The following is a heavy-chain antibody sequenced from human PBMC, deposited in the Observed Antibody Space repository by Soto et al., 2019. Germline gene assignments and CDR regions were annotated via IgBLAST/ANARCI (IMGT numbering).Heavy chain of an antibody. V-gene: IGHV1-24*01. D-gene: IGHD2-2*01. CDR3: ATVPAAMRNNAFDI. CDR2: FDPEDGET. Sequence: ASVKVSCKVSGYTLTELSMHWVRHAPGKGLEWMGGFDPEDGETIYAQKFQGRVTMTEDTSTDTAYMELSSLRSEDTAVYYCATVPAAMRNNAFDIWGKGTRLTV. CDR1: GYTLTELS. J-gene: IGHJ3*02.